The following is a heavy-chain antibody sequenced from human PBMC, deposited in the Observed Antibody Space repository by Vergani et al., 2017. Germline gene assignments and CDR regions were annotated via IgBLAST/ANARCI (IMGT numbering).Heavy chain of an antibody. CDR1: GFTFSSYA. CDR3: AKDYYDSSGYFDY. CDR2: IRGSGGST. V-gene: IGHV3-23*01. Sequence: EVQLLESGGGLVQPGGSLRLSCAASGFTFSSYAMSWVRQAPGKGLEWVSAIRGSGGSTYYEDSVKGRFTIYRDNSKNTLYLQVNSLRAEDTAVYYCAKDYYDSSGYFDYWGQGTLVTVSS. D-gene: IGHD3-22*01. J-gene: IGHJ4*02.